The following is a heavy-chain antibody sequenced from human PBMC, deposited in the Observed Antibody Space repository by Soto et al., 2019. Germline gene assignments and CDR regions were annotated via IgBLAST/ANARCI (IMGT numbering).Heavy chain of an antibody. CDR3: ARMSYYYDKWYFDL. J-gene: IGHJ2*01. Sequence: SLPCSVSGVSINNDDFYWSWLRQTPGKGLQWIGYVYYSGSSDCIPSLKSRLSMSIDKSKNQFTLKLSSVTAADTAIYYCARMSYYYDKWYFDLWGRGTLVTVSS. CDR2: VYYSGSS. V-gene: IGHV4-30-4*01. CDR1: GVSINNDDFY. D-gene: IGHD3-22*01.